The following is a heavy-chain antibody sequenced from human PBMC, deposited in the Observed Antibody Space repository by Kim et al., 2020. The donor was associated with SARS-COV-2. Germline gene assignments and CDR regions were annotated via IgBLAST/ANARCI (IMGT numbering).Heavy chain of an antibody. Sequence: STYYADSVKVRFTISRDNSKNTLYLQMNSLRAEDTAVYYCARREVGAVDYWGQGTLVTVSS. J-gene: IGHJ4*02. D-gene: IGHD1-26*01. V-gene: IGHV3-53*01. CDR3: ARREVGAVDY. CDR2: ST.